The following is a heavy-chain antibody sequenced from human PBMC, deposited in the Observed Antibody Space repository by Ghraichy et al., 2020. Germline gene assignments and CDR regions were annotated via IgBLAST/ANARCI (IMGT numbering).Heavy chain of an antibody. CDR2: ITGSGGGT. J-gene: IGHJ4*02. CDR3: AKGAGAVTFGGVIGPFDN. D-gene: IGHD3-16*02. CDR1: GFTFSSYG. V-gene: IGHV3-23*01. Sequence: LSLTCAASGFTFSSYGMSWVRQAPGKGLECVSAITGSGGGTYYADSVKGRFSISRDNSKNTLYLQMNSLRAEDTAIYYCAKGAGAVTFGGVIGPFDNWGQGTLVTVPS.